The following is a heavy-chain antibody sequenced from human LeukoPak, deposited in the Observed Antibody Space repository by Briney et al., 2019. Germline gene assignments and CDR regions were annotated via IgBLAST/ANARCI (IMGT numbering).Heavy chain of an antibody. D-gene: IGHD2-15*01. J-gene: IGHJ4*02. CDR3: AKDYCRDGNCPFPFLDS. Sequence: GGSLRLSYAVSGFTLTNHGVSWVRQAPGKGLEWVSIITGTGGKYYGDSVKGRFVLSRDNSKNTVYMQMSSLRAEDTATYYCAKDYCRDGNCPFPFLDSWGQGTQVTVSS. CDR2: ITGTGGK. V-gene: IGHV3-23*01. CDR1: GFTLTNHG.